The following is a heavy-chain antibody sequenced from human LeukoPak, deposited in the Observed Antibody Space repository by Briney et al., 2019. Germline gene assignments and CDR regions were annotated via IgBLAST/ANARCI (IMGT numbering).Heavy chain of an antibody. Sequence: GASVKVSCKASGGTFGSYAISWVRQAPGQGLEWMGGIIPIFGTANYAQRFQGRVTITADESTSTAYMELSSLRSEDTAVYYCATPRGYYYYGMDVWGQGTTVTVSS. CDR2: IIPIFGTA. D-gene: IGHD3-10*01. CDR1: GGTFGSYA. V-gene: IGHV1-69*13. CDR3: ATPRGYYYYGMDV. J-gene: IGHJ6*02.